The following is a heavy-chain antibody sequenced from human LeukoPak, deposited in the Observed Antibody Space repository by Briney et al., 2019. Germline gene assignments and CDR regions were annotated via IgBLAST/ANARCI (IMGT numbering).Heavy chain of an antibody. V-gene: IGHV4-39*07. Sequence: SETLSLTCTVSGGSISSSSYYWGWIRQPPGKGLEWIGSIYYSGSTYYNPSLKSRVTISVDTSKNQFSLKLSSVTAADTAVYYCARDRGIAAAGGGNWFDPWGQGTLVTVSS. J-gene: IGHJ5*02. CDR2: IYYSGST. CDR1: GGSISSSSYY. CDR3: ARDRGIAAAGGGNWFDP. D-gene: IGHD6-13*01.